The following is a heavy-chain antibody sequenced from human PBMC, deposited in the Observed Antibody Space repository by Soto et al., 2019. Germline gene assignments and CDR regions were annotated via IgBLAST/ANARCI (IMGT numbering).Heavy chain of an antibody. CDR1: RFTFSNYW. D-gene: IGHD2-21*02. CDR3: ARAGYCGPGCYYYFDY. J-gene: IGHJ4*02. Sequence: EVQLVESGGGLVQPGGSLRLSCAASRFTFSNYWMSWVRQAPGKGLEWVANIKPDGSATYYVDSVKGRFTISRDNAKNSLYLQMNSLRVEDTSVYYCARAGYCGPGCYYYFDYWGQGTLVTVSS. CDR2: IKPDGSAT. V-gene: IGHV3-7*01.